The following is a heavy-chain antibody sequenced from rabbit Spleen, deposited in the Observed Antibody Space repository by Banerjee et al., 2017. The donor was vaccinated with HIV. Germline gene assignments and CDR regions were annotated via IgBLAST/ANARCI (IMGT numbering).Heavy chain of an antibody. CDR2: IAGSSSGFT. V-gene: IGHV1S45*01. CDR3: ARDLDGVIGWNFGW. J-gene: IGHJ3*01. D-gene: IGHD4-1*01. CDR1: GFSFGDRDV. Sequence: QEQLVESGGGLVQPTGSLTLTCKASGFSFGDRDVMCWVRQAPGKGLEWISCIAGSSSGFTYSATWAKGRFTCSKTSSTTVTLQMTSLTAADTATYFCARDLDGVIGWNFGWWGQGTLVTVS.